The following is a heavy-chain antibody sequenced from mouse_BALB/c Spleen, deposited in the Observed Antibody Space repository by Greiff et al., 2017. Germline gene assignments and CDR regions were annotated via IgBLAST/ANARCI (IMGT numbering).Heavy chain of an antibody. V-gene: IGHV5-6-5*01. CDR1: GFTFSSYA. Sequence: EVQRVESGGGLVKPGGSLKLSCAASGFTFSSYAMSWVRQTPEKRLEWVASISSGGSTYYPDSVKGRFTISRDNARNILYLQMSSLRSEDTAMYYCARDLLRAWFAYWGQGTLVTVSA. CDR2: ISSGGST. CDR3: ARDLLRAWFAY. J-gene: IGHJ3*01. D-gene: IGHD1-1*01.